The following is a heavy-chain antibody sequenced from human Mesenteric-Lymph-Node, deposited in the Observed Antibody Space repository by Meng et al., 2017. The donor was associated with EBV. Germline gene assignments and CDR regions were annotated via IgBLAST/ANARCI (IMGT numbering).Heavy chain of an antibody. CDR3: ATDRWEREGWFDR. D-gene: IGHD1-26*01. Sequence: LVGLRGSVVWPGGSLRLSLSRSGFTFSYYRMTWVPQAPGKGLVWVSRINTAGSTTNYADSVQGRFTISRDNAKGTLYLQMNSLRVEDTAVYYCATDRWEREGWFDRWGQGTLVTVSS. J-gene: IGHJ5*02. CDR1: GFTFSYYR. V-gene: IGHV3-74*01. CDR2: INTAGSTT.